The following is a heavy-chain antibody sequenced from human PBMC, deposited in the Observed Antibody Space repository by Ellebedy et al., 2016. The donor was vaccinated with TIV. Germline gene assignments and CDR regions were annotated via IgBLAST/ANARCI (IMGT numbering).Heavy chain of an antibody. V-gene: IGHV3-11*01. CDR1: GFTFSDYY. CDR3: VRGGMNWNDFDY. CDR2: LDPTGTSI. D-gene: IGHD1-1*01. Sequence: GESLKISCAASGFTFSDYYMTWVRQAPGKGLEWVSYLDPTGTSIFYADSVKGRFTIYRDNVKHSLHLQMNSLRAEDTALYYCVRGGMNWNDFDYWGQGTLVTVSS. J-gene: IGHJ4*02.